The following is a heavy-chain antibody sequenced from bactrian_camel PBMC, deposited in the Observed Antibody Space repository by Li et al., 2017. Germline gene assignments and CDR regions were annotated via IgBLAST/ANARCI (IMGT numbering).Heavy chain of an antibody. CDR1: WFTYSSYC. CDR2: IDSGGST. V-gene: IGHV3S1*01. D-gene: IGHD2*01. Sequence: HVQLVESGGGSVQAGGSLRLSCDASWFTYSSYCMAWFRQTPGGEREGVAVIDSGGSTTYADSVKGQFTISRDNTENMLYLQMNSLKSEDTALYYCAKGGTAYGMDYWGKGTQVTVS. J-gene: IGHJ7*01.